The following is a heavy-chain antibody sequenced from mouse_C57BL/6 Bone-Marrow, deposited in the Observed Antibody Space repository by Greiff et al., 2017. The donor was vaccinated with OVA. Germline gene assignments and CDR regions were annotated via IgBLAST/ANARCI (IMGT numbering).Heavy chain of an antibody. D-gene: IGHD2-1*01. CDR2: ISDGGSYT. CDR1: GFTFSSYA. Sequence: VQLVESGGGLVKPGGSLKLSCAASGFTFSSYAMSWVRQTPEKRLEWVAPISDGGSYTYYPDNVKGRFTISRDNAKNNLYLQMSHLKSEDTAMYYCARDRYGNFDYWGQGTTLTVSS. V-gene: IGHV5-4*01. CDR3: ARDRYGNFDY. J-gene: IGHJ2*01.